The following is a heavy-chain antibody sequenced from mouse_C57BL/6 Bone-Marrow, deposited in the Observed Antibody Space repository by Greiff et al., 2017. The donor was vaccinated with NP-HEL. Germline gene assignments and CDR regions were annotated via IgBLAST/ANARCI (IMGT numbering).Heavy chain of an antibody. Sequence: VQLQQSGAELMKPGASVKLSCKATGYTFTGYWIEWVKQRPGHGLEWIGEILPGSGSTNYNEKFKGKATFTADTSSNTAYMQLSSLTTDDSAIYYCAREGKTSGSYYYAMDYWGQGTSVTVSS. CDR2: ILPGSGST. V-gene: IGHV1-9*01. J-gene: IGHJ4*01. CDR3: AREGKTSGSYYYAMDY. D-gene: IGHD4-1*01. CDR1: GYTFTGYW.